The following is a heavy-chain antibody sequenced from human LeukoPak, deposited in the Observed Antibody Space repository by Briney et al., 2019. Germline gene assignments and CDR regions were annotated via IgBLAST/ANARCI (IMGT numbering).Heavy chain of an antibody. V-gene: IGHV3-11*05. CDR2: IGSSSTYT. CDR3: ARDRGSVAATWFDY. CDR1: GFTFSGYY. J-gene: IGHJ4*02. Sequence: PGGSLCLTCAASGFTFSGYYMSWVRQAPGKGLEWVSCIGSSSTYTNYAVKGRFTISRDNAKNSLYLQMDGLRAEDTAVYYCARDRGSVAATWFDYWGQGTLVTVSS. D-gene: IGHD6-19*01.